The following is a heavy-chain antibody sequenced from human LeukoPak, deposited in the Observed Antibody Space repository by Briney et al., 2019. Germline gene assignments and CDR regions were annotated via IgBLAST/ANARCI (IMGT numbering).Heavy chain of an antibody. J-gene: IGHJ6*03. D-gene: IGHD1-26*01. CDR1: GFTVSSNY. CDR2: IYSGGST. CDR3: ARDWGYGGFLGYYYMDV. Sequence: PGGSLRLSCAASGFTVSSNYMSWVRQAPGKGLEWVSVIYSGGSTYYADSVKGRFTISRDNSKNTLYLQMGSLRAEDMAVYYCARDWGYGGFLGYYYMDVWGKGTTVTVSS. V-gene: IGHV3-53*05.